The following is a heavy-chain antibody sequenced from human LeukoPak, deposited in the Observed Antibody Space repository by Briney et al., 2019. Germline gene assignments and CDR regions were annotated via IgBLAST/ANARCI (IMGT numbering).Heavy chain of an antibody. CDR2: INTDGSSA. CDR1: GFTFSGYW. D-gene: IGHD5-18*01. J-gene: IGHJ4*02. CDR3: AREMDIAMVFDY. Sequence: GGSLRLSCAASGFTFSGYWMHWVRQAPGKGLVWVSRINTDGSSAWYADSVKGRFTISRDNAKNTLYLQMNSLRAEDTALYFCAREMDIAMVFDYWGQGTMVTVSS. V-gene: IGHV3-74*01.